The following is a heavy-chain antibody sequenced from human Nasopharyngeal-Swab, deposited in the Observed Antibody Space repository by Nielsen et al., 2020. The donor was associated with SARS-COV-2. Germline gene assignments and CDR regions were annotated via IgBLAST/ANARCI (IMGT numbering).Heavy chain of an antibody. J-gene: IGHJ2*01. CDR1: GFTFSSYA. CDR2: LSGSGSST. V-gene: IGHV3-23*01. D-gene: IGHD6-13*01. Sequence: GESLTISCAASGFTFSSYAMSWVRQAPGKGLEWVSTLSGSGSSTYYADSVKGRFTISRDNSKNTLYLQMNSLRAEDTAVYYCAKVRGSSWYHWYFDLWGRGTLVTVSS. CDR3: AKVRGSSWYHWYFDL.